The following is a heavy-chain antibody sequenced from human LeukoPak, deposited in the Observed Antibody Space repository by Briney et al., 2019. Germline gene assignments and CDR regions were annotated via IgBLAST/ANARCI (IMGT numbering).Heavy chain of an antibody. Sequence: GGSLRLSCAASGFTFSSYSMNWVRQAPGKGLEWVSYISSSSSTIYYADSVKGRFTISRDNAKNSLYLQMNSLRAGDTAVYYCARDSSSDLGSLDYWRQGTLVAVSS. CDR1: GFTFSSYS. CDR2: ISSSSSTI. D-gene: IGHD3-10*01. V-gene: IGHV3-48*01. CDR3: ARDSSSDLGSLDY. J-gene: IGHJ4*02.